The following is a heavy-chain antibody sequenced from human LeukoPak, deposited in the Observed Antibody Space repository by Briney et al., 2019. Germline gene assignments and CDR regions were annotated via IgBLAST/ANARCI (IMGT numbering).Heavy chain of an antibody. V-gene: IGHV1-8*03. CDR3: ARELLWFGESNFDY. CDR1: GYTFTSYD. Sequence: PGASVKVSCKASGYTFTSYDINWVRQATEQGLEWMGWMNPNSGNTGYAQKFQGRVTITRNTSISTAYMELSSLRSEDTAVYYCARELLWFGESNFDYWGQGTLVTVSS. CDR2: MNPNSGNT. D-gene: IGHD3-10*01. J-gene: IGHJ4*02.